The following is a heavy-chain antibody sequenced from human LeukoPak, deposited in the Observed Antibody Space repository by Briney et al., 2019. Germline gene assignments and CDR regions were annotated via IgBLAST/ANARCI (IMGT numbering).Heavy chain of an antibody. CDR3: ARDLDYYGSGSFFNI. J-gene: IGHJ3*02. CDR2: INPNSGGT. CDR1: GYTFTAYS. D-gene: IGHD3-10*01. Sequence: ASVKVSCKASGYTFTAYSMHWVRQAPGQGLEWMGWINPNSGGTNYAQKFQGRVTMTRDTSITTAYMELSRLRSDNTAVYYCARDLDYYGSGSFFNIWGQGTMVTVSS. V-gene: IGHV1-2*02.